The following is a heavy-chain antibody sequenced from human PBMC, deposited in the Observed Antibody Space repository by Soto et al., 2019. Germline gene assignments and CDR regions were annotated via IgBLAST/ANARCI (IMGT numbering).Heavy chain of an antibody. CDR3: ARAEDNYYYYYMDV. Sequence: SETLSLTCTVSGGSISSGGYYWSWIRQHPGKGLEWIGYIYYSGSTYYNPSLKSRVTISVDTSKNQFSLKLSSVTAADTAVYYCARAEDNYYYYYMDVWGKGTTVTVSS. V-gene: IGHV4-31*03. CDR1: GGSISSGGYY. CDR2: IYYSGST. J-gene: IGHJ6*03.